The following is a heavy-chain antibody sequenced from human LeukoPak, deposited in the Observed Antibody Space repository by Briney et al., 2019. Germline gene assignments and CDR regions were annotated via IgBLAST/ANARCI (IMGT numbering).Heavy chain of an antibody. Sequence: SVKVSCKASGYTFTSYGISWVRQAPGQGLEWMGGIIPIFGTANYAQKFQGRVTITADESTSTAYMELSSLRSEDTAVYYCARALDYYDSSGYHRHYFDYWGQGTLVTVSS. V-gene: IGHV1-69*13. CDR1: GYTFTSYG. D-gene: IGHD3-22*01. CDR2: IIPIFGTA. J-gene: IGHJ4*02. CDR3: ARALDYYDSSGYHRHYFDY.